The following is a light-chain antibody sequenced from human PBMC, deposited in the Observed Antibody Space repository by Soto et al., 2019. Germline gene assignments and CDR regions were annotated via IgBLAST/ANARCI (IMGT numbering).Light chain of an antibody. CDR2: DAS. Sequence: EVVLTQSPASLSLSPGERATLSCGASQIVSSNYLARYQQKPGLAPRLLIYDASTRATGVPDRFRGSGSGTDFTLNINRLEPEDSAVYYCQQYGDSPRGTFGGGTKVEIK. V-gene: IGKV3D-20*01. J-gene: IGKJ4*01. CDR3: QQYGDSPRGT. CDR1: QIVSSNY.